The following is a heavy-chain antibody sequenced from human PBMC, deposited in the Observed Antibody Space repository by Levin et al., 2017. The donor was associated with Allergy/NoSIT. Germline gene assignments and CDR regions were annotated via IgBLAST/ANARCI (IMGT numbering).Heavy chain of an antibody. CDR3: AKGSVSDSDDGTDV. CDR2: ISYDGNNK. V-gene: IGHV3-30-3*01. CDR1: GFTLSYYA. J-gene: IGHJ6*02. D-gene: IGHD3-10*01. Sequence: PGESLKISCADSGFTLSYYAIHWVRQSPGEGLEWMAVISYDGNNKYYADSVKGRFTISRDNAQNTVYLQMNSLRVEDTAVYYCAKGSVSDSDDGTDVWGQGTAVTVSS.